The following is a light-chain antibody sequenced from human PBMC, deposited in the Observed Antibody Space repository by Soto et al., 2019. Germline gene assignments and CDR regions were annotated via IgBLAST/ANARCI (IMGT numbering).Light chain of an antibody. CDR3: ASYTSAITDV. CDR2: EVR. V-gene: IGLV2-14*01. Sequence: QSVLTQPASVSGSPGQSITISCTGTSRDVGGYNYVSWYQQQPGKVPKLIIYEVRNRPSGVSNRFSGSKSGNTASLTISGLQADDEADYYCASYTSAITDVFGTGTKLTVL. J-gene: IGLJ1*01. CDR1: SRDVGGYNY.